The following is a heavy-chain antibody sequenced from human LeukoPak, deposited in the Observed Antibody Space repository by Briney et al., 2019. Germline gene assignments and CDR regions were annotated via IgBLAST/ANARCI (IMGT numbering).Heavy chain of an antibody. CDR3: ARCRTTVTAMPGY. D-gene: IGHD4-17*01. CDR2: INKDESEK. J-gene: IGHJ4*02. CDR1: GFTFSSYC. V-gene: IGHV3-7*03. Sequence: PGGSLRLSCAASGFTFSSYCMSWVRQAPGKGLEWVANINKDESEKYYVDSVKGRFTISRDNAKNSLYLQMNSLRAEDTAVYYCARCRTTVTAMPGYWGQGTLVTVSP.